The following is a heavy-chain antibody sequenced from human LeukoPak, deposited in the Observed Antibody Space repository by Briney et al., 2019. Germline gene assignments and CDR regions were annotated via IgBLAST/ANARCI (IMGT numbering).Heavy chain of an antibody. V-gene: IGHV3-21*01. CDR3: ARDGYTGYDRRGFAYY. D-gene: IGHD5-12*01. J-gene: IGHJ4*02. CDR2: IGATSGFT. CDR1: GFSLSTYG. Sequence: GGSLRLSCVGSGFSLSTYGMNWVRQAPGKGLEWVSSIGATSGFTYYADSAKGRFIFSRDNAKNSVYLQMNGLRVEGTAVYYCARDGYTGYDRRGFAYYWGQGTLLTVSS.